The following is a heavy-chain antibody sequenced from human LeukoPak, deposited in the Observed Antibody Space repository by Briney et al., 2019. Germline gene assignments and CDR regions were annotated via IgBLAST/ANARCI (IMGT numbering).Heavy chain of an antibody. CDR2: ISYDGSNK. CDR1: GFTFSSYG. J-gene: IGHJ4*02. V-gene: IGHV3-30*18. D-gene: IGHD4-23*01. Sequence: PGGSLRLSCAASGFTFSSYGMHWVRQAPGKGLEWVAVISYDGSNKYYADSVKGRFTISGDNSKNTLYLQMNSLRAEDTAVYYCAKETIGDYGGNSDFDYWGQGTLVTVSS. CDR3: AKETIGDYGGNSDFDY.